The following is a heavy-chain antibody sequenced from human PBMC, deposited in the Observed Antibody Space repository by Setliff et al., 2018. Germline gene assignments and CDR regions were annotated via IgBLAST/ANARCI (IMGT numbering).Heavy chain of an antibody. CDR1: GFSLNSFR. CDR3: ASATGY. CDR2: ISSTGDDI. J-gene: IGHJ4*02. V-gene: IGHV3-21*01. Sequence: GGSLRLSCAASGFSLNSFRMTWIRQPPGKGLEWVSSISSTGDDIYYADPVKGRFTISRDNAENSLYLQMNSLRVEDTAVYYCASATGYWGQGILVTVSS.